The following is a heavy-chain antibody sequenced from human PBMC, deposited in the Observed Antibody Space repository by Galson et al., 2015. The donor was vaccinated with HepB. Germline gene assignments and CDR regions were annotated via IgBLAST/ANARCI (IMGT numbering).Heavy chain of an antibody. J-gene: IGHJ4*02. Sequence: PALVKPTQTLTLTCTFSGFSLSTSGVGVGWIRQPPGKALEWLALIYWDDDKRYSPSLKSRLTITKDTSKNQVVLTMTNMDPVDTATYYGAHRAQYSSGWYDYFDYWGQGTLVTVSS. CDR2: IYWDDDK. CDR1: GFSLSTSGVG. V-gene: IGHV2-5*02. CDR3: AHRAQYSSGWYDYFDY. D-gene: IGHD6-19*01.